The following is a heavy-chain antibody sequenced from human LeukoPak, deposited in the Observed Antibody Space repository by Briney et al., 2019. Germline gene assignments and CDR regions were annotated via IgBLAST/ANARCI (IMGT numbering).Heavy chain of an antibody. CDR1: GFTLSTYW. D-gene: IGHD2/OR15-2a*01. CDR2: IRYDGSNK. CDR3: AKVDSTFNL. J-gene: IGHJ5*02. V-gene: IGHV3-30*02. Sequence: GGSLRLSCAASGFTLSTYWMTWVRQAPGKGLEWVAFIRYDGSNKYYADSVKGRFTISRDNSKNTLYLQMNSLRAEDTAVYYCAKVDSTFNLWGQGTLVTVSS.